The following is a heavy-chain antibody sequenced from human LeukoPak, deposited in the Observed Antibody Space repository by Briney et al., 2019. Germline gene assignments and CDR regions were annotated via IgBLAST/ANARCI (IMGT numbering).Heavy chain of an antibody. J-gene: IGHJ6*02. Sequence: SVKVSCKASGGTFSSYAISWVRQAPGQGLEWMGRIIPILGIANYAQKFQGRVTITADKSTSTAYMELSSLRSEDTAVYYCARMGAYSSGWYGGYYYYGMDVWGQGTTVTVSS. CDR1: GGTFSSYA. V-gene: IGHV1-69*04. CDR2: IIPILGIA. D-gene: IGHD6-19*01. CDR3: ARMGAYSSGWYGGYYYYGMDV.